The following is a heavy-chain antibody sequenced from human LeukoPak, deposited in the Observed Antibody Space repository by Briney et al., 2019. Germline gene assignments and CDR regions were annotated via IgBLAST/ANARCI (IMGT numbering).Heavy chain of an antibody. CDR3: ARDTAKYFDL. D-gene: IGHD4-17*01. CDR2: INHSGST. V-gene: IGHV4-34*01. J-gene: IGHJ2*01. Sequence: MPSETLSLTCAVYGGSFSGYYWSWIRQPPGKGLEWIGEINHSGSTNYNPSLKSRVTISVDTSKNQFSLKLSSVTAADTAVYYCARDTAKYFDLWGRGTLVTVSS. CDR1: GGSFSGYY.